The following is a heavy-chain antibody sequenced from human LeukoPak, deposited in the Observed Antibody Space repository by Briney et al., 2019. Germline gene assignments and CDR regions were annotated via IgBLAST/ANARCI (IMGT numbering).Heavy chain of an antibody. CDR2: IYTSGST. CDR1: GGSISSYC. J-gene: IGHJ4*02. V-gene: IGHV4-4*07. CDR3: ASGILYGDYLRY. Sequence: SETLSLTCTVSGGSISSYCWSWIRQPAGKGLEWIGRIYTSGSTNYNPSLKSRVTMSVDTSKNQFSLKLSSVTAADTAVYYCASGILYGDYLRYWGQGTLVTVSS. D-gene: IGHD4-17*01.